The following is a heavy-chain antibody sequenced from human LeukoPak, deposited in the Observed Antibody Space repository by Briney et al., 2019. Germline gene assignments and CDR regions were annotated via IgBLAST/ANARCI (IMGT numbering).Heavy chain of an antibody. CDR2: IKQDGSEK. CDR1: GFTFSSYW. CDR3: ARCYYQLHLYYFDY. V-gene: IGHV3-7*01. D-gene: IGHD2-2*01. Sequence: AGGSLRLSCAASGFTFSSYWMSWVRQAPGKGLEWVANIKQDGSEKYYVDSVKGRFTISRDNAKNSLYLQMNSLRAEDTAVYYCARCYYQLHLYYFDYWGQGTLVTVSS. J-gene: IGHJ4*02.